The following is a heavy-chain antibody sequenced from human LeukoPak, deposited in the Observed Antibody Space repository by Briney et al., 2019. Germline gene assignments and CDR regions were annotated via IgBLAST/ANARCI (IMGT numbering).Heavy chain of an antibody. CDR2: ISGSGNKT. CDR1: GFTFSHFA. J-gene: IGHJ4*02. V-gene: IGHV3-23*01. Sequence: GGSLRLSCGVSGFTFSHFAMSWVRQAPGKGPQWVSTISGSGNKTYDADFVKGRFTISRDNSKNTLYLQMTGLRAEDTAVYYCAKLKRVGIAPFDDWGQGILVTVSS. CDR3: AKLKRVGIAPFDD. D-gene: IGHD3-10*01.